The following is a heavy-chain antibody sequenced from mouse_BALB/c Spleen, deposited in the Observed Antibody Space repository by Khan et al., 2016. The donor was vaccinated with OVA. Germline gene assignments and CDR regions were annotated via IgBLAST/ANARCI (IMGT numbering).Heavy chain of an antibody. D-gene: IGHD2-4*01. CDR2: IVPVNGNT. CDR3: ASPYYDRQYFDV. V-gene: IGHV14-3*02. Sequence: VQLNQSGAELVKPAPSVKLSCTVSGFYITDTYMHWVKERPEQGLVWFGRIVPVNGNTKYDPKFQGQASITADTSSNTSFLQLSTLTSEDTAVYYCASPYYDRQYFDVWGAGTTVTVSS. CDR1: GFYITDTY. J-gene: IGHJ1*01.